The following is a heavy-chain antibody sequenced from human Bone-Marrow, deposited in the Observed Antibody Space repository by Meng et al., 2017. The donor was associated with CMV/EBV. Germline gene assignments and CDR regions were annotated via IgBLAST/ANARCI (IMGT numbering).Heavy chain of an antibody. Sequence: SETLSLTCTVSSASLSSSDYYWGWIRQPPGEGLEWIGNIYYSGNTYYSPSLKSRVTMSIDTTKNQFSLKLSSVTAADAAVYYCARIGYSFAPGWFDPWGQGTLVTVSS. D-gene: IGHD5-18*01. CDR1: SASLSSSDYY. J-gene: IGHJ5*02. V-gene: IGHV4-39*07. CDR2: IYYSGNT. CDR3: ARIGYSFAPGWFDP.